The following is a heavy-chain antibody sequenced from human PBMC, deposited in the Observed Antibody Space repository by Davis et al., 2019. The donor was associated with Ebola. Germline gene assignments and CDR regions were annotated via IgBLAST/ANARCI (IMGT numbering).Heavy chain of an antibody. J-gene: IGHJ4*02. D-gene: IGHD3-16*01. CDR1: GDSIRGGTYY. V-gene: IGHV4-39*07. Sequence: MPSETLSLTCSVSGDSIRGGTYYWDWIRQPPGKGLEWIGSVSYSGGMYTTSMYYNASLKSRVTISLDTSKNQFFLKRNSMTVADTAVYYCARVGAATGGELDYWGQGSLVTVSS. CDR2: VSYSGGMYTTSM. CDR3: ARVGAATGGELDY.